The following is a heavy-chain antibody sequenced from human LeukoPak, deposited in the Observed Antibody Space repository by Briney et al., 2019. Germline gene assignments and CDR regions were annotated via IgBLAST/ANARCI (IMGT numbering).Heavy chain of an antibody. J-gene: IGHJ6*03. Sequence: SVKVSCKASGGTFSSYAISWVRQAPGQGLEWMGGIIPIFGTANYAQKFQGRVTITTDESTSTAYMELSSLRSEDTAVYYCARAYGSGSYTHYYMDVWGKGTTVTVSS. D-gene: IGHD3-10*01. CDR3: ARAYGSGSYTHYYMDV. CDR2: IIPIFGTA. V-gene: IGHV1-69*05. CDR1: GGTFSSYA.